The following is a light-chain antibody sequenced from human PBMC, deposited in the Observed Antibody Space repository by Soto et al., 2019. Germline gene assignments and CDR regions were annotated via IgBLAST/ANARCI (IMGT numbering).Light chain of an antibody. CDR1: ISDVGDYNY. J-gene: IGLJ1*01. Sequence: QSALTQPASVSGSPGQSITISCTGTISDVGDYNYVSWYQQRPGKAPKLMIYDVSNRPSGVSSRFSGSKSGNTASLTISGRQAEDEADYYCSSYTSSSTFYVFGTGTKLTVL. CDR3: SSYTSSSTFYV. CDR2: DVS. V-gene: IGLV2-14*03.